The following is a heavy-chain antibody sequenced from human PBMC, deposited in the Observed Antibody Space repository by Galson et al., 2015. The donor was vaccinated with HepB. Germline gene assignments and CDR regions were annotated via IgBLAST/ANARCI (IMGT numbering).Heavy chain of an antibody. CDR2: VSGYDGSA. J-gene: IGHJ6*02. CDR3: ARDSRLELQLNNYYAYGMHV. Sequence: SVKVSCKDPGYDFNKYGLSWVRQAPGQGLEWLGWVSGYDGSANDAPKFQGRLTMTTQTSTCTAFMEMRSLGSDDTAVYYCARDSRLELQLNNYYAYGMHVWCQGIAIIVS. D-gene: IGHD1-7*01. CDR1: GYDFNKYG. V-gene: IGHV1-18*01.